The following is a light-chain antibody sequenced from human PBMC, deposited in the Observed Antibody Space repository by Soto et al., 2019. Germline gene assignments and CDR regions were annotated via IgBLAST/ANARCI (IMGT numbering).Light chain of an antibody. J-gene: IGKJ4*01. V-gene: IGKV1-9*01. CDR1: QDVRTY. CDR3: QHLHSYPLT. CDR2: AAS. Sequence: DIQLTQSPSFLSASVGDRVTITCRGSQDVRTYLAWYQQKPGKAPNLLIYAASTLQSGVPSRFSGSGSGTEFTLTISSLQPEDFASYYCQHLHSYPLTFGGGTKVEI.